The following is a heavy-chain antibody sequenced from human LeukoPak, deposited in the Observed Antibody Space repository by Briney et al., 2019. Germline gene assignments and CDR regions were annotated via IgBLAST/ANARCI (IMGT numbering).Heavy chain of an antibody. J-gene: IGHJ4*02. D-gene: IGHD4-17*01. Sequence: GGSLRLSCAASGFTFSSYEMNWVRQAPGKGLEWVSYISSSGSTIYYADSVKGRFTISRDNAKNLLYLQMNSLRAEDTAVYYCARDLDYGDYVLDYWGQGTLVTVSS. CDR3: ARDLDYGDYVLDY. CDR1: GFTFSSYE. V-gene: IGHV3-48*03. CDR2: ISSSGSTI.